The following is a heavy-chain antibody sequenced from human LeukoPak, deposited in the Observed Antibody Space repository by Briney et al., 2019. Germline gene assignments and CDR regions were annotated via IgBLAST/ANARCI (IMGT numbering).Heavy chain of an antibody. CDR1: GFTFSSYG. Sequence: GGSLRLSCAASGFTFSSYGMHWVRQAPGKGLEWVAVISYDGSNKYYADSVKGRFTISRDNSKNTLYLQMNSLRAEDTAVYYCARDRPSTAPRRRRFDPWGQGTLVTVSS. CDR3: ARDRPSTAPRRRRFDP. CDR2: ISYDGSNK. V-gene: IGHV3-30*03. D-gene: IGHD6-6*01. J-gene: IGHJ5*02.